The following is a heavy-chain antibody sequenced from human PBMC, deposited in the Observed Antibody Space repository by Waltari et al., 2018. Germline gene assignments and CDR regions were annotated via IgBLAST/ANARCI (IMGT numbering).Heavy chain of an antibody. V-gene: IGHV3-43*02. CDR2: ISGDGGST. D-gene: IGHD3-3*02. J-gene: IGHJ3*01. CDR3: VREGRGALDALDV. Sequence: EVQLVESGGGVVQPGGSLRLSCAASGFTLDDYAMHWVRQAPGKGLEWVSLISGDGGSTYYADSVKGRFTISRESAKNSLYLQMNSLRVGDTAVYYCVREGRGALDALDVWGQGTMVTVSS. CDR1: GFTLDDYA.